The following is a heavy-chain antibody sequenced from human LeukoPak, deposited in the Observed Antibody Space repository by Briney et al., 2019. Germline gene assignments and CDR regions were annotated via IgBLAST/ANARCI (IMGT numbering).Heavy chain of an antibody. D-gene: IGHD2-2*01. CDR3: ARSEHLPAAFCSWFDP. V-gene: IGHV1-69*01. Sequence: SVKVSCKASGGTFSSYAISWVRQAPGQGLEWMGGIIPIFGTANYAQKFQGRVTITADESTSTAYMELSSLRSEDTAVYYCARSEHLPAAFCSWFDPWGQGTLVTVSS. CDR1: GGTFSSYA. CDR2: IIPIFGTA. J-gene: IGHJ5*02.